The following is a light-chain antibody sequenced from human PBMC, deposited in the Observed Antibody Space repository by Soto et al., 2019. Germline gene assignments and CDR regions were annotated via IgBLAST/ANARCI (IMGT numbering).Light chain of an antibody. Sequence: DVVMTQSPLSLPVTLGQPASISCRSNQSLVHSDGIAYFSWYLQKPGQSPQLLIYLGSNRASGVPDRFSATQSGTTFTLKISSVEAEDVGVYYCMQALQTPWTFGQGTKVDIK. CDR2: LGS. CDR3: MQALQTPWT. J-gene: IGKJ1*01. CDR1: QSLVHSDGIAY. V-gene: IGKV2-28*01.